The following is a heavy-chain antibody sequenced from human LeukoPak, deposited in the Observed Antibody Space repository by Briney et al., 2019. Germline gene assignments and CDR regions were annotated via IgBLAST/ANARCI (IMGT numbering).Heavy chain of an antibody. Sequence: GGSLRLSCAASGVTVISNYITWVRQAPGKGLEWVSVISSGGGTYYAGSVKGRFTISRDIFKTTVYLQMNSLRAEDTAVYYCARASPADYYGLDVWGQGTAVTVSS. CDR1: GVTVISNY. CDR3: ARASPADYYGLDV. D-gene: IGHD6-6*01. J-gene: IGHJ6*02. CDR2: ISSGGGT. V-gene: IGHV3-66*01.